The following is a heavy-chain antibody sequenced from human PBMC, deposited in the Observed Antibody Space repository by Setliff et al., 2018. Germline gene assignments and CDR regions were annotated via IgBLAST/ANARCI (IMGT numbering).Heavy chain of an antibody. CDR1: GFTFSNYE. D-gene: IGHD5-18*01. Sequence: GGSLRLSCVASGFTFSNYEMNWVRQAPGKGLEWVSYISNSGGVKYYADSVKGRFTFSRDNAKNSLYLQMNSLRAEDTAVYYCARDQGSYGYRAFDFWGQGTLVTVSS. V-gene: IGHV3-48*03. CDR2: ISNSGGVK. J-gene: IGHJ4*02. CDR3: ARDQGSYGYRAFDF.